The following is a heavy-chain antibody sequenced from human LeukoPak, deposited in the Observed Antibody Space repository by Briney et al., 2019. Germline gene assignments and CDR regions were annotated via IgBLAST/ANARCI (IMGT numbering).Heavy chain of an antibody. CDR3: ASGSYYNY. CDR2: INHSGST. J-gene: IGHJ4*02. V-gene: IGHV4-34*01. Sequence: SETLSLTCAVYGGSFSGYYWSWIRQPPGKGLEWIGEINHSGSTNYNPSLKSRVTISVDTSKNQFYLNLSSVTAADTAVYYCASGSYYNYWGQGTLVTVSS. CDR1: GGSFSGYY.